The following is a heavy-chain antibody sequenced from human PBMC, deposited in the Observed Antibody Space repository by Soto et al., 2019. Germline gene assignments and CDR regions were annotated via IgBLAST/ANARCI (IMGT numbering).Heavy chain of an antibody. CDR3: SRDFRPPYGVRYXDY. D-gene: IGHD4-17*01. J-gene: IGHJ4*02. CDR2: INAGNGNT. Sequence: ASVKVSCKASGYTFTSYAMHWVRQAPGQRLEWMGWINAGNGNTKYSQKFQGRVTITRDTSASTAYMELSSLRAEDTAVYYCSRDFRPPYGVRYXDYWGQGTLVTVSS. V-gene: IGHV1-3*01. CDR1: GYTFTSYA.